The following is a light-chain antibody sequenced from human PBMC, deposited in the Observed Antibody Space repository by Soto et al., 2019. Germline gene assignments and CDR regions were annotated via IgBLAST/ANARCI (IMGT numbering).Light chain of an antibody. CDR2: EGN. CDR1: SSDVGSYNL. V-gene: IGLV2-23*01. J-gene: IGLJ1*01. CDR3: CSYAGSFTYV. Sequence: HSALTQPASVSGSPGQSITISCTGTSSDVGSYNLVSWYQQHPGKAPKFMIFEGNKRHSGLSNRCSGSKSGNTASLTISGLQAEDEADYYCCSYAGSFTYVFGTGTKLTVL.